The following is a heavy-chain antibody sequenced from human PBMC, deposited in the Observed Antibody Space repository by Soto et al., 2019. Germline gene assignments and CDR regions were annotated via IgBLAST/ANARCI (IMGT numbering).Heavy chain of an antibody. CDR1: GFTFSSYG. D-gene: IGHD2-15*01. CDR3: AKEDIVVVVAATLSLDY. CDR2: ISYDGSNK. V-gene: IGHV3-30*18. Sequence: QVQLVESGGDVVQPGRSLRLSCAASGFTFSSYGMHWVRQAPGKGLEWVAVISYDGSNKYYADSVKGRFTISRDNSKNTLYLQMNSLRAEDTAVYYCAKEDIVVVVAATLSLDYWGQGTLVTVSS. J-gene: IGHJ4*02.